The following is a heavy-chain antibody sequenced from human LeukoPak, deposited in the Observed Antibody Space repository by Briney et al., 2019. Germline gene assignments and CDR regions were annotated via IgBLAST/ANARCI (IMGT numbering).Heavy chain of an antibody. CDR2: IKGDGSDT. D-gene: IGHD1/OR15-1a*01. J-gene: IGHJ5*02. V-gene: IGHV3-74*01. CDR3: ARDPRNKGFDP. Sequence: GESLKISCAASGFTFSGYWMHWARQAPGKGLVWVACIKGDGSDTGYADSVKGRFTISRDNAKNMLYLQMNSLRVEDTAVYYCARDPRNKGFDPWGQGTLVTVSA. CDR1: GFTFSGYW.